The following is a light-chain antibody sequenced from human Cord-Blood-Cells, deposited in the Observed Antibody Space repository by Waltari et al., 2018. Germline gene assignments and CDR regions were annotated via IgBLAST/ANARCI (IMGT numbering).Light chain of an antibody. V-gene: IGKV3-15*01. CDR1: QSVSSN. J-gene: IGKJ1*01. Sequence: EIVMTQSPATLSVSPGERATLSCRASQSVSSNLAWYQQKPGQAPRLLIYGASTRATGIRARFSGSGSGTEFTPTISSLQSEDFAVYYCQQYNNWPPWTFGQGTEVEIK. CDR3: QQYNNWPPWT. CDR2: GAS.